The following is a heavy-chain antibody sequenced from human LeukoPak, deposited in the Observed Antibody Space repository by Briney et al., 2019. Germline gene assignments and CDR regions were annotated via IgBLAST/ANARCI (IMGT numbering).Heavy chain of an antibody. CDR2: ISAGGGST. CDR3: AKYPKNAVLVVVAMTYHYYGADV. V-gene: IGHV3-23*01. Sequence: GGSLRLSCAASGFTFSNYAMNWVRQAPGKGLEWVSGISAGGGSTYYADSVKGRFAISRDNSKNTLYLQMDSLRAGDTAVYYCAKYPKNAVLVVVAMTYHYYGADVWGQGTTVTVSS. D-gene: IGHD2-15*01. J-gene: IGHJ6*02. CDR1: GFTFSNYA.